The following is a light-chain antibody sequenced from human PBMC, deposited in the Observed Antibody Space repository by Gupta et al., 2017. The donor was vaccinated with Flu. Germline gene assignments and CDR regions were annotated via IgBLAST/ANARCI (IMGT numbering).Light chain of an antibody. CDR3: QQDDNLPPT. V-gene: IGKV1-33*01. Sequence: DIQMTQSPSSLSASVGDRVTITCQAGQDISNYLNWYQQKPGKAPKLLIYDASNLETGVPSRFSGSGSGTDFTFTISSLQPEDIATYYCQQDDNLPPTFGPGTKVDIK. J-gene: IGKJ3*01. CDR1: QDISNY. CDR2: DAS.